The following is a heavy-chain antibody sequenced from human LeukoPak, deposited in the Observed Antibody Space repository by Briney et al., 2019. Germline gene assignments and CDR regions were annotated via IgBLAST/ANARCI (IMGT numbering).Heavy chain of an antibody. CDR1: GGSISSYY. J-gene: IGHJ4*02. V-gene: IGHV4-4*07. CDR2: IYTSGST. CDR3: ARDLVDYYDSSGYPYYFDY. Sequence: SETLSLTCTVSGGSISSYYWSWIRQPAGKGLEWIGRIYTSGSTNYNPSLKSRVTMSVDTSKNQFSLKLSSVTAADTAVYYCARDLVDYYDSSGYPYYFDYWGQGTLVTVSS. D-gene: IGHD3-22*01.